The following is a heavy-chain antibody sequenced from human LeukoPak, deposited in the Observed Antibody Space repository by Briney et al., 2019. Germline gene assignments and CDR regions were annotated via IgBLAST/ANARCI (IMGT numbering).Heavy chain of an antibody. CDR3: ASLGYGDYSFEGDAFDI. CDR2: IYYSGST. Sequence: PSETLSLTCTVSGGSISSSSYYWGWIRQPPGKGLEWIGSIYYSGSTYYNPSLKSRVTISVDTSKNQFSLKLSSVTAADTAVYYCASLGYGDYSFEGDAFDIWGQGTMVTVSS. D-gene: IGHD4-17*01. J-gene: IGHJ3*02. V-gene: IGHV4-39*07. CDR1: GGSISSSSYY.